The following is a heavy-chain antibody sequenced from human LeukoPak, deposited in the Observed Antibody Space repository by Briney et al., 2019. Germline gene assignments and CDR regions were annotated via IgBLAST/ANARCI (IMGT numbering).Heavy chain of an antibody. D-gene: IGHD3-10*01. CDR3: AIHYYGSGSPLYYMDV. J-gene: IGHJ6*03. CDR2: IIPIFGTA. V-gene: IGHV1-69*13. Sequence: ASVKVSCKASGGTFSSYGISWVRQAPGQGLEWMGGIIPIFGTANYAQKFQGRVTITADESTSTAYMELSSLRSEDTAVYYCAIHYYGSGSPLYYMDVWGKGTTVTISS. CDR1: GGTFSSYG.